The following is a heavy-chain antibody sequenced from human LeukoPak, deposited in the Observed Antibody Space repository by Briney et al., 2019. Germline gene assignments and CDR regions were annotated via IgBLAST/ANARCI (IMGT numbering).Heavy chain of an antibody. V-gene: IGHV3-48*03. D-gene: IGHD1-1*01. Sequence: SGGSLRLSCAASGFTFSDYEMNWVRQAPGKGLEWISYISTSGTTIYYADSVRGRFTISRDNAKNSLYLQMNSLRAEDTAVYYCATDLYLGYWGQGFLVTVSS. CDR1: GFTFSDYE. J-gene: IGHJ4*02. CDR3: ATDLYLGY. CDR2: ISTSGTTI.